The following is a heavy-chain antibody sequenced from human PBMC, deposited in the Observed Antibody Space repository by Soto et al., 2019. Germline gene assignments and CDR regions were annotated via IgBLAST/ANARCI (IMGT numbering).Heavy chain of an antibody. D-gene: IGHD3-3*01. Sequence: ASVKVSCKSSGYTFTSYDINWVRQATGQGLEWMGWMNPNSGNTGYAQKFQGRVTMTRNTSISTAYMELSSLRSEDTAVYYCARQKITIFGVAHYGMDVWGQGTTVTVSS. CDR2: MNPNSGNT. J-gene: IGHJ6*02. CDR3: ARQKITIFGVAHYGMDV. V-gene: IGHV1-8*01. CDR1: GYTFTSYD.